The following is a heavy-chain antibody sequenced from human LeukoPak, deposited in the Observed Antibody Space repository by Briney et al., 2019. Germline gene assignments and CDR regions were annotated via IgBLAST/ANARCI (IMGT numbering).Heavy chain of an antibody. D-gene: IGHD3-10*01. CDR2: IIPIFGTA. V-gene: IGHV1-69*06. Sequence: SVKVSCKASGGTFSSYAISWVRQAPGQGLEWMGGIIPIFGTANYAQKFQGRVTITADKSTSTAYMELSSLRSEDTAVYYCASTWFGELSPSVYYGMDVWGQGTTVTVSS. CDR3: ASTWFGELSPSVYYGMDV. CDR1: GGTFSSYA. J-gene: IGHJ6*02.